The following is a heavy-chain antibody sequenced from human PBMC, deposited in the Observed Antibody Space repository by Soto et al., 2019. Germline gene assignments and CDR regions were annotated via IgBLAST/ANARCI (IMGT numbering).Heavy chain of an antibody. Sequence: GGSLRLSCAASGFTFSSYETNWVRQAPGKGLEWVSYISSSGSTIYYADSVKGRFTISRDNAKNSLYLQMNSLRAEDTAVYYCARVRYYGSGSYDAFDIWGQGTMVTVSS. CDR1: GFTFSSYE. J-gene: IGHJ3*02. CDR2: ISSSGSTI. V-gene: IGHV3-48*03. CDR3: ARVRYYGSGSYDAFDI. D-gene: IGHD3-10*01.